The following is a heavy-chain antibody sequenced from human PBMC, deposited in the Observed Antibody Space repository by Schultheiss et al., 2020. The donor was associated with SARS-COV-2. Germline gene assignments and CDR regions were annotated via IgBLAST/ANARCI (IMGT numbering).Heavy chain of an antibody. CDR3: AKDRQGYFDY. J-gene: IGHJ4*02. CDR1: GFTFSSYW. CDR2: IYSGGST. Sequence: GGSLRLSCAASGFTFSSYWMSWVRQAPGKGLEWVSVIYSGGSTYYADSVKGRFTISRHNSKNTLYLQMNSLRAEDTSVYYCAKDRQGYFDYWGQGTLVTVSS. V-gene: IGHV3-53*01.